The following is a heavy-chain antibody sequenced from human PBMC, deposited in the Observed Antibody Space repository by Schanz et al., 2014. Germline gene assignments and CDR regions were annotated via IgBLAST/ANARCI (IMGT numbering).Heavy chain of an antibody. CDR2: IIPIHGIV. Sequence: QVQLVQSGAEVKKPGSSVKVSCKASGGTFSSDTFSWVRQAPGQGLEWMGRIIPIHGIVNYAQRFQDRVRITADKSTSTAYMELSSLRSDDTAVYYCASSGAGYSSSWDFDYWGQGTLVTVSS. J-gene: IGHJ4*02. CDR1: GGTFSSDT. V-gene: IGHV1-69*02. CDR3: ASSGAGYSSSWDFDY. D-gene: IGHD6-13*01.